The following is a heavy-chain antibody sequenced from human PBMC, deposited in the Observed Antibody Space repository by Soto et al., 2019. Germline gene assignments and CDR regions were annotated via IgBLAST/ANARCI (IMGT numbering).Heavy chain of an antibody. J-gene: IGHJ3*02. CDR2: IKQDGSEK. CDR1: GFTFSSYW. D-gene: IGHD2-15*01. CDR3: ASLLYCSGGSCLSDAFDI. Sequence: EVQLVESGGGLVQPGGSLRLSCAASGFTFSSYWMSWVRQAPGKGLEWVANIKQDGSEKYYVDSVKGRFTISRDNAKNSLYLQMNSLRAEDTAVYYCASLLYCSGGSCLSDAFDIWGQGTMVTVSS. V-gene: IGHV3-7*01.